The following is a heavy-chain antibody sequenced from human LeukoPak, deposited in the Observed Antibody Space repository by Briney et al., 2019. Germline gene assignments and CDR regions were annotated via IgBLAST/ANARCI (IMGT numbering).Heavy chain of an antibody. CDR3: AREVPGYYGSGTYHIVGTYFDS. Sequence: SETLSLTCTVSGDSIRNYYWSWIRQPPGKGLEWIGYLYYSGITNYNPSLKSRVTISLGTSKNQFSLKLSSVTAADTAFYYCAREVPGYYGSGTYHIVGTYFDSWGQGTLVTVSS. V-gene: IGHV4-59*01. CDR1: GDSIRNYY. D-gene: IGHD3-10*01. CDR2: LYYSGIT. J-gene: IGHJ4*02.